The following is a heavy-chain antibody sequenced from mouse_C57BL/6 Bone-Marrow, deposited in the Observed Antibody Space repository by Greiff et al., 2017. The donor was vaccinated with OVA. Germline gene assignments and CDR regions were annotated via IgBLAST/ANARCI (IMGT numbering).Heavy chain of an antibody. Sequence: EVMLVESGGGLVQPGGSLKLSCAASGFTFSDYGMAWVRQAPRKGPEWVAFISNLAYSIYYADTVTGRFTISRENAKNTLYLEMSSLRSEDTAMYYCARVYYYGGFAYWGQGTLVTVSA. CDR1: GFTFSDYG. CDR3: ARVYYYGGFAY. J-gene: IGHJ3*01. CDR2: ISNLAYSI. V-gene: IGHV5-15*01. D-gene: IGHD1-1*01.